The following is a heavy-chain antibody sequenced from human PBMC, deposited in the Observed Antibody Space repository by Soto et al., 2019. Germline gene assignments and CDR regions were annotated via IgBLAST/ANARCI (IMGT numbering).Heavy chain of an antibody. J-gene: IGHJ1*01. D-gene: IGHD3-10*01. Sequence: GGSLRLSCAASGFTFSSYAMSWVRQAPGKGLEWVSAISGSGGSTYYADSVKGRFTISRDNSKNTLYLQMNSLRAEDTAVYYCAKEAPYGSGSYYKYFQHWGQGTLVTVSS. CDR2: ISGSGGST. CDR3: AKEAPYGSGSYYKYFQH. V-gene: IGHV3-23*01. CDR1: GFTFSSYA.